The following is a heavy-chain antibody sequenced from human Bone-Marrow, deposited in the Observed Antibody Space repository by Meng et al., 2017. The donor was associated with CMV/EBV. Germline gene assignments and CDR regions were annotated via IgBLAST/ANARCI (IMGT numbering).Heavy chain of an antibody. V-gene: IGHV1-69*12. Sequence: VWLVQSGADVKKPGYSVKVCCKASGGTFSRYAISWVRQDPGQGLEWMGGIIRIFGTANYAKKFQGRVTITADESTSTAYMELSSLRSEDTAVYYCARGLYADIVATPFDYWGQGTLVTVSS. CDR3: ARGLYADIVATPFDY. J-gene: IGHJ4*02. CDR1: GGTFSRYA. CDR2: IIRIFGTA. D-gene: IGHD5-12*01.